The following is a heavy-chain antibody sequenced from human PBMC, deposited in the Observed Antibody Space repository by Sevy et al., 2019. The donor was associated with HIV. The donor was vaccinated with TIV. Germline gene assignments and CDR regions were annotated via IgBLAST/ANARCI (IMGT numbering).Heavy chain of an antibody. CDR1: GDTYNNYA. Sequence: ASVKVSCKTSGDTYNNYAISWVRQAPGQGLEWMGGIIPVLHKPKFAQRFQGRGSITADESTTTVYMELSGLRSDDTAVYYCARDRSGSAMDVWGQGTTVTVSS. J-gene: IGHJ6*02. D-gene: IGHD3-22*01. CDR3: ARDRSGSAMDV. CDR2: IIPVLHKP. V-gene: IGHV1-69*10.